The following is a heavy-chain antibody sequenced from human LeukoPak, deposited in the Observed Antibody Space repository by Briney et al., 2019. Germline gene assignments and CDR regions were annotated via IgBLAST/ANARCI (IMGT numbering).Heavy chain of an antibody. CDR2: ISSSNSTI. J-gene: IGHJ4*02. V-gene: IGHV3-48*01. CDR1: GFTFSSYS. D-gene: IGHD4-17*01. Sequence: GGSLRLSCAASGFTFSSYSMNWVRQAPGKGLEWVSYISSSNSTIYYADSVKGRFTISRDNAKNSLYLRMNSLRAEDTAVYYCARASYGDYDYWGQGTLVTVSS. CDR3: ARASYGDYDY.